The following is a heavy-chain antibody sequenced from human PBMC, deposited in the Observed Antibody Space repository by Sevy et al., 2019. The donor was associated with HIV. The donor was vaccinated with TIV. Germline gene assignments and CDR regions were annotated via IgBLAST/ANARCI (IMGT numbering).Heavy chain of an antibody. D-gene: IGHD3-3*01. CDR3: ARGDVLRFRWGAFDI. CDR1: GFTFSSYA. V-gene: IGHV3-23*01. CDR2: ISGRGGST. J-gene: IGHJ3*02. Sequence: GGSLRLSCAASGFTFSSYAMSWVRQAPGKGLEWVSAISGRGGSTYYADSVKGRFTISRDNSKNTLYLQMNSLRAEDTAVYYCARGDVLRFRWGAFDIWGQGTMVTVSS.